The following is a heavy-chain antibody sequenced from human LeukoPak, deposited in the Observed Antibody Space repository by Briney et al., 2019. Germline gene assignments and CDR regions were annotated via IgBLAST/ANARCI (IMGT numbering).Heavy chain of an antibody. J-gene: IGHJ3*02. CDR1: GYTFTAYF. Sequence: ASVKVSCKASGYTFTAYFMHWVRQAPGQGLEWMGWINPNSGGTNYAQKFQGRVTMTRDTSISTAYMELSRLRSDDTAVYYCARNLYEFYAFDIWGQGTMVTVSS. D-gene: IGHD3-3*01. V-gene: IGHV1-2*02. CDR2: INPNSGGT. CDR3: ARNLYEFYAFDI.